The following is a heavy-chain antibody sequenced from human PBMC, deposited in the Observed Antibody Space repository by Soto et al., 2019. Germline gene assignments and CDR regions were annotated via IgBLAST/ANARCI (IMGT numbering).Heavy chain of an antibody. CDR2: ISAYNGNT. J-gene: IGHJ4*02. D-gene: IGHD5-18*01. Sequence: ASVKVSCKASGYTFTSYVISWVRQAPGQGLEWMGWISAYNGNTNYAQKLQGRVTMTTDTSTSTAYMELRSLRSDDTAVYYCARDSRSVDTEMVNLDYWGQGTLVTVSS. CDR3: ARDSRSVDTEMVNLDY. V-gene: IGHV1-18*01. CDR1: GYTFTSYV.